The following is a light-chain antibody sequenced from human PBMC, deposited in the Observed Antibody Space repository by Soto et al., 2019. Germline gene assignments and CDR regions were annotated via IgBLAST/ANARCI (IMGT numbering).Light chain of an antibody. CDR1: QSVSRH. Sequence: EIVLTQSPATLSLSPGERATLSCRASQSVSRHLVWYRQKPGQAPRLLIYDASNRATGIPARFSGSGSGTDFTLTISSLEPEDFAVYYCQHRHNWPITFGGGTKVEIK. CDR2: DAS. CDR3: QHRHNWPIT. J-gene: IGKJ4*01. V-gene: IGKV3-11*01.